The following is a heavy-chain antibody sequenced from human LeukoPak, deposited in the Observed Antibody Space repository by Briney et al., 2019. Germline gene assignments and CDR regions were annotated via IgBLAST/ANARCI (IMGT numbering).Heavy chain of an antibody. J-gene: IGHJ4*02. CDR3: ARGGASGY. CDR2: INAGNGNT. V-gene: IGHV1-3*01. Sequence: ASVKVSCKASGYTFTSCAMHWVRHAPGKRLEWMGWINAGNGNTKYSQKFQGGVTITRDTSASTAYMELSSLRSEDTAVYYCARGGASGYWGQGTLVTVSS. CDR1: GYTFTSCA. D-gene: IGHD3-16*01.